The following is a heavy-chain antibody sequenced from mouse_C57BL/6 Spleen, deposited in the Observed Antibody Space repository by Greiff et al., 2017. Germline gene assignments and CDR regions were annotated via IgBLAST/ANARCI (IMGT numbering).Heavy chain of an antibody. J-gene: IGHJ1*03. D-gene: IGHD1-1*01. V-gene: IGHV2-9-1*01. CDR2: IWTGGGT. CDR1: GFSLTSYA. CDR3: ARKRNGSSHWYFDV. Sequence: VHLVESGPGLVAPSQSLSITCTVSGFSLTSYAISWVRQPPGKGLEWLGVIWTGGGTNYNSALKSRLSISKDNSKSQVFLKMNSLQTDDTARYYCARKRNGSSHWYFDVWGTGTTVTVSS.